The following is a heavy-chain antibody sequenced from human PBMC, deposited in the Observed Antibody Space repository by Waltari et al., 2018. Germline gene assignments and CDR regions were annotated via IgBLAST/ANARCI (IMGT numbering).Heavy chain of an antibody. Sequence: EVQLVESGGDLVQPGGSLRLSCTASGFLFSSYWMHWVRQAPGKGLVSVEHINLDGSITNYADSVKGRFTISRDNARNTLFLQMNSLRAEDTAIYYCVLYSSSFLGDCWGQGTLITVSS. CDR2: INLDGSIT. CDR1: GFLFSSYW. CDR3: VLYSSSFLGDC. J-gene: IGHJ4*02. D-gene: IGHD6-13*01. V-gene: IGHV3-74*01.